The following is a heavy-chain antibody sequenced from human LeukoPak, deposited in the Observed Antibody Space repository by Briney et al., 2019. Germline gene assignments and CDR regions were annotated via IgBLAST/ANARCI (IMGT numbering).Heavy chain of an antibody. Sequence: KPSETLSLTCTVSGGSISSYHWSWIRQPAGKGLEWIGRIYTSGSTNYNPSLKSRVTMSVDTSKNQFSLKLSSVTAADTAVYYCARDVYCSSTSCYYGAYYYYYYMDVWGKGTTVTVSS. V-gene: IGHV4-4*07. J-gene: IGHJ6*03. CDR1: GGSISSYH. CDR2: IYTSGST. D-gene: IGHD2-2*01. CDR3: ARDVYCSSTSCYYGAYYYYYYMDV.